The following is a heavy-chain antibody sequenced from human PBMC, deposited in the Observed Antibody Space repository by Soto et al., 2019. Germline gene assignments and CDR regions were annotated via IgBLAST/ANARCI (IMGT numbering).Heavy chain of an antibody. D-gene: IGHD1-1*01. CDR3: AKFFDGTQSPSEWADAFDI. CDR1: GFTFSSYA. Sequence: GGSLRLSCAASGFTFSSYAMSWVRQAPGKGLEWVSAISGSGGSTYYADSVKGRFTISRDNSKNTLYLQMNSLRAEDTAVYYCAKFFDGTQSPSEWADAFDIWGQGTMVTVSS. V-gene: IGHV3-23*01. CDR2: ISGSGGST. J-gene: IGHJ3*02.